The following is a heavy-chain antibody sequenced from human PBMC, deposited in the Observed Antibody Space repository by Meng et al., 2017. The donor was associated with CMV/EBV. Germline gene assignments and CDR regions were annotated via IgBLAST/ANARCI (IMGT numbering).Heavy chain of an antibody. CDR3: AKTSVDYFDY. D-gene: IGHD5/OR15-5a*01. CDR2: IRYDGSNK. J-gene: IGHJ4*02. Sequence: GESLKISCAASGFTFSSYGMHWVRQAPGKGLEWVAFIRYDGSNKYYADSVKGRFTISRDNSKNTLYLQMNSLRAEDTAVYYCAKTSVDYFDYWGQGTLVTVSS. V-gene: IGHV3-30*02. CDR1: GFTFSSYG.